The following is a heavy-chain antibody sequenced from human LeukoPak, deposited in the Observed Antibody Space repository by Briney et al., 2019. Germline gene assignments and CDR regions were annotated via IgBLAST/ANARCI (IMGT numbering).Heavy chain of an antibody. J-gene: IGHJ6*03. CDR1: GYTFTGYY. V-gene: IGHV1-2*02. Sequence: ASVKVSCKASGYTFTGYYMHWVRQAPGQGLEWMGWINPNSGGTNYAQKLQGRVTMTRDTSISTAYMELSRLRSEDTAVYYGASEADDYDSSGYAYYYYYMDVWGKGTTVTVSS. CDR2: INPNSGGT. CDR3: ASEADDYDSSGYAYYYYYMDV. D-gene: IGHD3-22*01.